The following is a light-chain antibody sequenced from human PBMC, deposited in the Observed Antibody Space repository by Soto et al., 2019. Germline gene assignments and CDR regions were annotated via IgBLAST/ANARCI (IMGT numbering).Light chain of an antibody. Sequence: DIQMTQSPSTLSASVGDRVTITCRASQSITDWLAWYQQKSGKAPNLLIYRASSLESGVPSRFSGSGFGTEFTLTISSLQPDDFATYYCQKYNGTFGQGNKV. CDR1: QSITDW. CDR2: RAS. CDR3: QKYNGT. J-gene: IGKJ1*01. V-gene: IGKV1-5*03.